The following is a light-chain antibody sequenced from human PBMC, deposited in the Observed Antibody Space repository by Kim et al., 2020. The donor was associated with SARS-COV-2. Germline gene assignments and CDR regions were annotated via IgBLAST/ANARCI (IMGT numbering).Light chain of an antibody. CDR3: QQYKSWPLT. CDR2: GAS. Sequence: EILMTQSPATLSVSPGERATLSCRASQSISSSLAWYQQKPGQAPRLLIYGASTRATDVPARFSGSGSGTEFTLTISSLQSEDFALYYCQQYKSWPLTFGGGTKLEI. J-gene: IGKJ4*01. V-gene: IGKV3-15*01. CDR1: QSISSS.